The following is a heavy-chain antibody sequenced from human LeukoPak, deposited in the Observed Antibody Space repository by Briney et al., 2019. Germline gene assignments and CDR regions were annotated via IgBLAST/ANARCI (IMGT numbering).Heavy chain of an antibody. CDR3: TREAGYGDFDY. CDR2: SNPSGGST. D-gene: IGHD4-17*01. Sequence: ASVRVSRKASGYTFTSYYIHWVRQAPGQGLEWMGISNPSGGSTRNAQRFQGRVTMTSDTSTSTVYLELSSLRSEDTAVYYCTREAGYGDFDYWGQGTLVTVSS. V-gene: IGHV1-46*01. J-gene: IGHJ4*02. CDR1: GYTFTSYY.